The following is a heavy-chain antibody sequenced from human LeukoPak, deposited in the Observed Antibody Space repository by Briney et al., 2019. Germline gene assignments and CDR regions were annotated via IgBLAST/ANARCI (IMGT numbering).Heavy chain of an antibody. CDR2: INSDGRTT. D-gene: IGHD3-16*01. V-gene: IGHV3-74*01. J-gene: IGHJ4*02. CDR1: VFTFSTYW. CDR3: ATQGQTFVGANPY. Sequence: GGSLRLSCAASVFTFSTYWMHWVRQAPGKGLVWVSRINSDGRTTSYADSVKGRFTIPRDNAKNTLYLQMNSLRAEDTAVYYCATQGQTFVGANPYWGQGTLVTVSS.